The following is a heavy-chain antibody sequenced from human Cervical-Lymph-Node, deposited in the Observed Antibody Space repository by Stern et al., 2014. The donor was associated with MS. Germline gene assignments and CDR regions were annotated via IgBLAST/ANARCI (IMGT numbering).Heavy chain of an antibody. CDR1: GFKFSIYW. J-gene: IGHJ4*02. CDR3: ARQTTAWASDV. D-gene: IGHD1-14*01. Sequence: VQLVQSGAELIRPGESLQIPCKGSGFKFSIYWLAWVRQMPGKGLEWMGIIYPGDSEPRYSPSFQGQVTRSADKSTSTAYLQWSSLNASDTAMYFCARQTTAWASDVWGQGTLVTVSS. CDR2: IYPGDSEP. V-gene: IGHV5-51*01.